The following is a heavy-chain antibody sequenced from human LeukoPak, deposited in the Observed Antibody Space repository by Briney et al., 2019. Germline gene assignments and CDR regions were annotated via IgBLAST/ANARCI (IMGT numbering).Heavy chain of an antibody. CDR3: ARALITGTTDY. D-gene: IGHD1-7*01. CDR1: GGSISSSSYY. J-gene: IGHJ4*02. Sequence: SSETLSLTCTVSGGSISSSSYYWGWIRQPPGKGLEWIGSIYYSGSTYYNPSLKSRVTISVDTSKNQFSLKLSSVTAADTAVYYCARALITGTTDYWGQGTLVTVSS. CDR2: IYYSGST. V-gene: IGHV4-39*07.